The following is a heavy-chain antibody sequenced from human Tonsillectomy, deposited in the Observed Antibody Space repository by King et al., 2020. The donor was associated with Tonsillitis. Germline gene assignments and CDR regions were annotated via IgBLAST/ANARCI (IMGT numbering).Heavy chain of an antibody. Sequence: VQLVESGGGVVQPGRSLRLSCAASGFTFSSYAMHWVRQAPGKGLEWGAVISYDGSNKYYADSVKGRFTISRDNSKNTLYLQMNSLRAEDTAVYYCARDRGKLDYYYYYMDVWGKGTTVTVSS. J-gene: IGHJ6*03. CDR1: GFTFSSYA. V-gene: IGHV3-30*01. D-gene: IGHD1-1*01. CDR3: ARDRGKLDYYYYYMDV. CDR2: ISYDGSNK.